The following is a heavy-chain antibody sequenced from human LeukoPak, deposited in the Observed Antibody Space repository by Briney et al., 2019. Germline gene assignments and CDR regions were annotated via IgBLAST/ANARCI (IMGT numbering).Heavy chain of an antibody. CDR3: ARDHPDYGNAFDI. CDR1: GGSISSYY. V-gene: IGHV4-59*01. D-gene: IGHD4-17*01. J-gene: IGHJ3*02. Sequence: SETLSLTCTVSGGSISSYYWSWIRQPPGKGLEWIGYIYYSGSTNYNPSLKSRVTISVDTSKYQFSLKLSSVTAADTAVYYCARDHPDYGNAFDIWGQGTMVTVSS. CDR2: IYYSGST.